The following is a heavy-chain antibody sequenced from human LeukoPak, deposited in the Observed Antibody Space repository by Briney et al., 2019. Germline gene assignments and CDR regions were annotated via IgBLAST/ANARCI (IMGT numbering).Heavy chain of an antibody. CDR1: GGSISSGGYY. Sequence: SETLSLTCTVSGGSISSGGYYWSWIRQHPGKGLEWIGYIYYSGSTYYNPSLKSRVTISVDTSKSQFSLKLSSVTAADTAVYYCARESGSYHIDYWGQGTLVTVSS. V-gene: IGHV4-31*03. CDR2: IYYSGST. J-gene: IGHJ4*02. D-gene: IGHD1-26*01. CDR3: ARESGSYHIDY.